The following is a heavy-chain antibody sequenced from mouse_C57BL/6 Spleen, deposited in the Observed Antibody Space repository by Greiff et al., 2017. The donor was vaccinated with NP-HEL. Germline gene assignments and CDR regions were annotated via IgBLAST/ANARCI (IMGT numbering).Heavy chain of an antibody. D-gene: IGHD1-1*01. J-gene: IGHJ3*01. CDR2: INPSTGGT. V-gene: IGHV1-42*01. CDR3: ARFTTVEGFAY. CDR1: GYSFTGYY. Sequence: EVKVVESGPELVKPGASVKISCKASGYSFTGYYMNWVKQSPEKSLEWIGEINPSTGGTTYNQKFKAKATLTVDKSSSTAYMQLKSLTSEDSAVYYCARFTTVEGFAYWGQGTLVTVSA.